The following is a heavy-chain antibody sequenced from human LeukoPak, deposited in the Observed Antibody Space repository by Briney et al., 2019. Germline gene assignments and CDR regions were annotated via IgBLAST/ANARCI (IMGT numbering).Heavy chain of an antibody. CDR3: ARGGIAAMRFNWFDP. V-gene: IGHV1-2*06. D-gene: IGHD6-25*01. J-gene: IGHJ5*02. Sequence: ASVKVSCKASGYTFTDYYIHWVRQAPGQGLEWMGRISPRSGDANYAQKVQDRVTLTRDTSIISMAYMELSRLSSDDTAVYYCARGGIAAMRFNWFDPWGQGTLVTVSS. CDR1: GYTFTDYY. CDR2: ISPRSGDA.